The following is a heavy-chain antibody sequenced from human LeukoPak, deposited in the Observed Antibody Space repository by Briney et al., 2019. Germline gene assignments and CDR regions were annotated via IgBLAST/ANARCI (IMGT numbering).Heavy chain of an antibody. CDR3: TRLVGDSGIYYYVQ. D-gene: IGHD3-22*01. CDR1: GFTFSGSA. J-gene: IGHJ4*02. V-gene: IGHV3-73*01. CDR2: IRSKANSYAT. Sequence: PGGSLKLSCVASGFTFSGSAVHWVRQASGIGLEWVVRIRSKANSYATAYAASVQGRFTISRDDSKNTAYLQMNSLKTEDTAVYYCTRLVGDSGIYYYVQWGQGTLVTVSS.